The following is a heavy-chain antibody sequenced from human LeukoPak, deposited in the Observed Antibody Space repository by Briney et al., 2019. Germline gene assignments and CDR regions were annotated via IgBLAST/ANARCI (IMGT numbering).Heavy chain of an antibody. CDR3: ARGLLGYSYALYDY. CDR1: GGSFSGYY. Sequence: SETLSLTCAVYGGSFSGYYWSWIRQPPGKGLEWIGEINHSGSTNYNPSLKSRVTISVDTSKNQFSLKLSSVTAADTAVYYCARGLLGYSYALYDYWGQGTLVTVSS. CDR2: INHSGST. V-gene: IGHV4-34*01. D-gene: IGHD5-18*01. J-gene: IGHJ4*02.